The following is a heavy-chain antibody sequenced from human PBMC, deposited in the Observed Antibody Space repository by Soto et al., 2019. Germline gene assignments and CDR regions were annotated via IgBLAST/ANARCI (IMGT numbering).Heavy chain of an antibody. D-gene: IGHD4-17*01. CDR1: GDSVTSHY. V-gene: IGHV4-59*02. CDR3: AGDRRAPYGHARFDY. Sequence: TSETLSLTCSFSGDSVTSHYLTWIRQSPEKGLEWIGYMHYTGFSHYNPSLKSRVTISVDTSKNQFSLKLTSVTAADTAVYYCAGDRRAPYGHARFDYWGQGTLVTVPS. J-gene: IGHJ4*02. CDR2: MHYTGFS.